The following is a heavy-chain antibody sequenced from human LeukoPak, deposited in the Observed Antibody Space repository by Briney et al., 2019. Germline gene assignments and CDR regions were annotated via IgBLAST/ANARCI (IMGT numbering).Heavy chain of an antibody. V-gene: IGHV1-24*01. CDR3: ATPRDDFWNGFYAD. CDR1: GYTLTELF. D-gene: IGHD3-3*01. Sequence: ASVKVSCKVSGYTLTELFMHWVRQAPGKGLEWMGGFDPEDGETIYAQKFQGRVTMTEDTSADTAYMELSSLRSDDTAVYYCATPRDDFWNGFYADWGQGTLVTVSS. J-gene: IGHJ4*02. CDR2: FDPEDGET.